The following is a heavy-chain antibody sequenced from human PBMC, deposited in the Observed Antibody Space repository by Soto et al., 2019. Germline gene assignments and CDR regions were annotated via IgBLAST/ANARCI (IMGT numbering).Heavy chain of an antibody. J-gene: IGHJ4*02. CDR3: ARVKDYYISIDY. V-gene: IGHV4-31*03. CDR1: GFSIAICGYY. CDR2: IYYSGRT. D-gene: IGHD3-9*01. Sequence: TLSLPCSFSGFSIAICGYYWSWIRRHPGKGLEWIGYIYYSGRTYYNPSLKSRLTISVDTSKNQFSLRLSSVTAADTAVYYCARVKDYYISIDYWGLGTLVTVSS.